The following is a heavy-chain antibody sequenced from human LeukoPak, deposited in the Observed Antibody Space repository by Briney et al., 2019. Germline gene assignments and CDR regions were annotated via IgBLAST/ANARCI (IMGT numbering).Heavy chain of an antibody. CDR3: AREGGEWFDYYYYYMDV. CDR2: IYYSGST. CDR1: GGSISSSSYY. D-gene: IGHD3-3*01. J-gene: IGHJ6*03. V-gene: IGHV4-39*02. Sequence: SESLSLTCTVSGGSISSSSYYWGWIRQPPGKGLEWIGSIYYSGSTYYNSSLKSRFTISVDTSKNQFSLKLSSVTAADTAVYYCAREGGEWFDYYYYYMDVWGKGTTVTVSS.